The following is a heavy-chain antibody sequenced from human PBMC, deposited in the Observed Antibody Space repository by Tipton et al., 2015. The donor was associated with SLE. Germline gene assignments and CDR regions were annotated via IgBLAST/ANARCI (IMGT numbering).Heavy chain of an antibody. CDR3: ARDSSGYSIFFHY. V-gene: IGHV4-34*01. CDR1: GGSFSGYY. Sequence: TLSLTCAVYGGSFSGYYWSWIRQPPGKGLEWIGEINHSGSTNYNPSLKSRVTISVDTSKNQFSLKLSSVTAADTAVYYCARDSSGYSIFFHYWGQGTLVT. CDR2: INHSGST. J-gene: IGHJ4*02. D-gene: IGHD3-22*01.